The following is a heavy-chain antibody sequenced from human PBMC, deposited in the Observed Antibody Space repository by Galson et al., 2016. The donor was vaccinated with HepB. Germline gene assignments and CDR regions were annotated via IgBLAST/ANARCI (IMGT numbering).Heavy chain of an antibody. CDR1: GFSFSYYP. CDR2: VSNDGNFQ. V-gene: IGHV3-30-3*01. J-gene: IGHJ4*02. Sequence: SLRLSCAASGFSFSYYPMHWVRQAPDKGLEWVAIVSNDGNFQFYADSVKGRFTISRANFNNTLFLQMNSLGDEDTAIYYCARGNGGKGSLDYWGQGTLVTVSS. CDR3: ARGNGGKGSLDY. D-gene: IGHD4-23*01.